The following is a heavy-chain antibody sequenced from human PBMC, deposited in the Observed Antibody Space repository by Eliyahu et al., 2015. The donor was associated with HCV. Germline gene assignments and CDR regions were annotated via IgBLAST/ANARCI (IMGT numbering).Heavy chain of an antibody. D-gene: IGHD3-22*01. J-gene: IGHJ2*01. CDR2: IYTSGST. V-gene: IGHV4-4*07. CDR3: ARGPPMIQGQRDWYFDL. Sequence: QVQLQESGPGLVKPSETLSLTCTVSGGSISSYYWSWLRPPAGKGLEWIGRIYTSGSTNYNPSLKSRVTMSVDTSKNQFSLKLSSVTAADTAVYYCARGPPMIQGQRDWYFDLWGRGTLVTVSS. CDR1: GGSISSYY.